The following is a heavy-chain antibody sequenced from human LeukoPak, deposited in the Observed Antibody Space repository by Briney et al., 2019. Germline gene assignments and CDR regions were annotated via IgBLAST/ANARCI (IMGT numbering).Heavy chain of an antibody. J-gene: IGHJ3*02. CDR1: GYTFTGYY. Sequence: GASVKVSCKASGYTFTGYYMHWVRQAPGQGLEWMGWINPNSGGTNYAQRFQGRVTMTRDTSISTAYMELSRLRSDDTAVYYCARPQKKYCSSTSCYAAFDIWGQGTMVTVSS. CDR2: INPNSGGT. V-gene: IGHV1-2*02. D-gene: IGHD2-2*01. CDR3: ARPQKKYCSSTSCYAAFDI.